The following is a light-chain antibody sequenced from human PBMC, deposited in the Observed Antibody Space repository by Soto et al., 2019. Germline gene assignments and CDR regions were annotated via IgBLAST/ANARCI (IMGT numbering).Light chain of an antibody. V-gene: IGLV4-60*03. CDR1: SGHSSYI. CDR2: VEGSGNY. J-gene: IGLJ2*01. CDR3: DTWDTNTQV. Sequence: QSVLTQSSSASASLGSSVKLTCTLSSGHSSYIIAWHQQQTGKAPRFLMTVEGSGNYNKGSGVPDRVSGSSAGADRYLTISNLQSEDAATYYCDTWDTNTQVFGGGTKLTVL.